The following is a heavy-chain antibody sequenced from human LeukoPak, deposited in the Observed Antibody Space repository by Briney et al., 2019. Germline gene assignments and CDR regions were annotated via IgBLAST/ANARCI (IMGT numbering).Heavy chain of an antibody. CDR3: AKDKFDGSGSYYFDY. CDR2: ISWDGGRT. D-gene: IGHD3-10*01. V-gene: IGHV3-43D*03. J-gene: IGHJ4*02. CDR1: GFTLDDYA. Sequence: GGSLRLSCAASGFTLDDYAMHWVRHAPGKGVEWVSLISWDGGRTYYADSVEGRLTISRDNSKNSLYLQMSSLRAEDTALYYCAKDKFDGSGSYYFDYWGQGTLVTVSS.